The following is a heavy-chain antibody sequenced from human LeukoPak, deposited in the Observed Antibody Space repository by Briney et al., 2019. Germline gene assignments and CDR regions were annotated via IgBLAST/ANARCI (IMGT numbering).Heavy chain of an antibody. CDR1: GGSIRSYY. V-gene: IGHV4-59*12. CDR2: IYYSGTT. J-gene: IGHJ5*02. CDR3: ARELPPLLWFGELTARHSNWFDP. D-gene: IGHD3-10*01. Sequence: PSETLSLTCTVSGGSIRSYYWSWIRQPPGKGLEWIGYIYYSGTTNYNPSLKSRVTISVDTSKNQFSLKLSSVTAADTAVYYCARELPPLLWFGELTARHSNWFDPWGQGTLVTVSS.